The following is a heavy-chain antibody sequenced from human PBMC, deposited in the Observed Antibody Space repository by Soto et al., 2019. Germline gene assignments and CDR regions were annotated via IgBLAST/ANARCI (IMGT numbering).Heavy chain of an antibody. J-gene: IGHJ3*02. CDR1: CSTLTTDR. V-gene: IGHV1-18*01. D-gene: IGHD3-22*01. Sequence: GAPLKGFLNACCSTLTTDRVTFVGQAPGQGLEWMGWISAYNGNTNYAQKLQGRVTMTTDTSTSTAYMELRSLRSDDTAVYYCARDHDSSYGAFDIWGQGTMVTVSS. CDR2: ISAYNGNT. CDR3: ARDHDSSYGAFDI.